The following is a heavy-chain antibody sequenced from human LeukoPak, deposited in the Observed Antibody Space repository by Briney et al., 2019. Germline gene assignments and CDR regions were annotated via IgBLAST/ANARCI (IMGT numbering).Heavy chain of an antibody. Sequence: SGTLSLTCDVSGGSISSTNWWSWVRQPPGKGLEWIGEIYHTGNTNYSPSLKSRVIMSFDPSKNQFSLKLNSVTAADTAFYYCVRDRGLGRGFDPWGQGTMVTVSS. J-gene: IGHJ5*02. D-gene: IGHD3-16*01. CDR2: IYHTGNT. CDR3: VRDRGLGRGFDP. V-gene: IGHV4-4*02. CDR1: GGSISSTNW.